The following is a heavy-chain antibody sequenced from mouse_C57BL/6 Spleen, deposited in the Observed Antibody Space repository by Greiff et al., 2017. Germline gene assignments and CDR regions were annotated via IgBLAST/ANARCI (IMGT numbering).Heavy chain of an antibody. Sequence: QVQLQQSGAELVRPGTSVKVSCKASGYAFTNYLIEWVKQRPGQGLEWIGVINPGSGGTNYNEKLMGKATLTADKSSSTAYMQLSSRTSEDSAVYFCARWNYYGSSYYAMDYWGQGTSVTVSS. D-gene: IGHD1-1*01. CDR3: ARWNYYGSSYYAMDY. CDR2: INPGSGGT. CDR1: GYAFTNYL. J-gene: IGHJ4*01. V-gene: IGHV1-54*01.